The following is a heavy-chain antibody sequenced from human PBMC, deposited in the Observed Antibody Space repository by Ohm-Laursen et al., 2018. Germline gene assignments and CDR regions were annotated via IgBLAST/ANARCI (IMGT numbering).Heavy chain of an antibody. D-gene: IGHD3-22*01. V-gene: IGHV1-69*13. CDR3: AKYYYDSSGYYYFGY. CDR2: IIPIFGTA. Sequence: GASVKVSCKASGGTFSSYAISWVRQAPGQGLEWMGGIIPIFGTANYAQKFQGRVTITADESTSTAYMELSSLRSEDTAVYYCAKYYYDSSGYYYFGYWGQGTLVTVSS. J-gene: IGHJ4*02. CDR1: GGTFSSYA.